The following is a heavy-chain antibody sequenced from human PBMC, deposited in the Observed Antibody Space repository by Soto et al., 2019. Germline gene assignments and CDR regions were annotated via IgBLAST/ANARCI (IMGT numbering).Heavy chain of an antibody. Sequence: EVQLVESGGGLVQPGRSLRLSCAASGFTFDDYAMHWVRQATGKGLEWVSGISWNSGSIGYADSVKGRFTISRDNAKNSLYLQMNSLRAEDTALYYCAKGAAAGHYFDYWGQGTLVTVSS. J-gene: IGHJ4*02. CDR1: GFTFDDYA. CDR3: AKGAAAGHYFDY. V-gene: IGHV3-9*01. CDR2: ISWNSGSI. D-gene: IGHD6-13*01.